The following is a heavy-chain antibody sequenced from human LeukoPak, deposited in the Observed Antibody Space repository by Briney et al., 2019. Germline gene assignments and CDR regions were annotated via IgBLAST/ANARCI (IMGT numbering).Heavy chain of an antibody. J-gene: IGHJ6*02. D-gene: IGHD1-7*01. CDR3: ARDRYNWNYARYYYYGMDV. Sequence: PSETLSLTCTVSGGSISSGDYYWSWIRQPPGKCLGWIGYIYYSGSTYYNPSLKSRVTISVDTSKNQFSLKLSSVTAADTAVYYCARDRYNWNYARYYYYGMDVWGQGTTVTVSS. V-gene: IGHV4-30-4*01. CDR2: IYYSGST. CDR1: GGSISSGDYY.